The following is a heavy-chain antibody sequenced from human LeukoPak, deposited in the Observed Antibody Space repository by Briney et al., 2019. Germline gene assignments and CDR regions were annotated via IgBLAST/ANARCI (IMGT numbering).Heavy chain of an antibody. CDR1: GFTFSSYG. D-gene: IGHD6-13*01. J-gene: IGHJ4*02. CDR3: AKAVAAAGTGGYL. CDR2: ISYDGSNK. V-gene: IGHV3-30*18. Sequence: PGRSLRLSCAASGFTFSSYGMHWVRQAPGKGLEWVAVISYDGSNKYYADSVKGRFTISRDNSKNTLYLQMNSLRAEDTAVYYCAKAVAAAGTGGYLWGQGTLVTVSS.